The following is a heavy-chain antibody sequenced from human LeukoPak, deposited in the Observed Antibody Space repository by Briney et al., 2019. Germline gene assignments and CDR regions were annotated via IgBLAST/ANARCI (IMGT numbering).Heavy chain of an antibody. J-gene: IGHJ6*04. D-gene: IGHD3-10*01. Sequence: SETLSLTCAVYGGSFSGYYWSWIRQPPGKGLEWIGEINHSGSTNYNPSLKSRVTISVDTSKNQFSLKLSSVTAADTAVYYCARHRSRVTMVRGPPDYWGKGTTVTISS. CDR2: INHSGST. V-gene: IGHV4-34*01. CDR3: ARHRSRVTMVRGPPDY. CDR1: GGSFSGYY.